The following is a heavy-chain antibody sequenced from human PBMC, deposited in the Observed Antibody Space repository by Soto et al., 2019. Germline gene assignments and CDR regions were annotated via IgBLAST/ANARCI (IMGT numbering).Heavy chain of an antibody. Sequence: SVKVSCKASGGTFSSYAISWVREAPGQGLEWMGGIIPIFGTANYAQKFQGRVTITADESTSTAYMELSSLRSEDTAVYYCARDRAARRPLPAYFDYWGQGTLVTVS. CDR2: IIPIFGTA. D-gene: IGHD6-6*01. CDR1: GGTFSSYA. CDR3: ARDRAARRPLPAYFDY. J-gene: IGHJ4*02. V-gene: IGHV1-69*13.